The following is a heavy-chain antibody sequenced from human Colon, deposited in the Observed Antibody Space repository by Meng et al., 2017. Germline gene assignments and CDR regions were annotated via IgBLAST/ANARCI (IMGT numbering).Heavy chain of an antibody. J-gene: IGHJ5*02. CDR1: GASVSSGDYY. D-gene: IGHD2-21*02. CDR3: ARVNGDFDEAWFDP. V-gene: IGHV4-61*08. Sequence: SGQGLGRTSATLSLTCTVSGASVSSGDYYWSWIGQPPGKGLEWLGYIYYTGNTNYNPSLKNRVTISLDTSNNQFSLKLTSMTAADAAIYYCARVNGDFDEAWFDPWGQGTLVTVSS. CDR2: IYYTGNT.